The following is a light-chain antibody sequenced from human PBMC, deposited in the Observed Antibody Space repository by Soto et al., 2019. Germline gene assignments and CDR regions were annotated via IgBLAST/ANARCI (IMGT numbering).Light chain of an antibody. V-gene: IGKV3-15*01. CDR1: QSVSIL. Sequence: EIVLTRSRATQGETLGQRGTLRCKASQSVSILLAWYQQKPGQAPRLLIHGATTRATGITARFSGSGSGTEFTLTISSLQPEDFAVYYCQQYNNWPRTFGQGTKVDNK. J-gene: IGKJ1*01. CDR3: QQYNNWPRT. CDR2: GAT.